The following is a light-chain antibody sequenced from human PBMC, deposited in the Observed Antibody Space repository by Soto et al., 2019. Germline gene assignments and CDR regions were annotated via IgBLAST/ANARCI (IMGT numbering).Light chain of an antibody. CDR3: CSFVRTNGLL. Sequence: QSALTQPASVSGSPGQSITISCTGTSSDVGSYDLVSWYQHHSGKAPKIIIYEVNKRPSGISDRFSGSKSGNTASLTISGLQADDEADYFCCSFVRTNGLLFGGGTKVTVL. CDR1: SSDVGSYDL. V-gene: IGLV2-23*02. CDR2: EVN. J-gene: IGLJ2*01.